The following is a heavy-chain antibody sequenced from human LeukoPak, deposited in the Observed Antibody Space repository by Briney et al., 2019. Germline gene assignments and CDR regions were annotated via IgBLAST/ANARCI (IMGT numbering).Heavy chain of an antibody. CDR2: INHSGST. V-gene: IGHV4-34*01. CDR3: ASIQLWSTTWCAP. Sequence: SETLSLTCAANGGSFSGYYWSWIRQPPGKGLEWIGEINHSGSTNYNPSLKSRVTISVDTSKNQFSLKLSSVTAADTAVYYCASIQLWSTTWCAPWGQGTLVTVSS. J-gene: IGHJ5*02. D-gene: IGHD5-18*01. CDR1: GGSFSGYY.